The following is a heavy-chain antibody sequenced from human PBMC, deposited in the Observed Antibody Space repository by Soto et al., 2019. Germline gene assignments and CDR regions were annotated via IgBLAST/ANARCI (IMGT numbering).Heavy chain of an antibody. D-gene: IGHD4-17*01. J-gene: IGHJ4*02. CDR1: GYSISSGYY. V-gene: IGHV4-38-2*01. CDR2: IYHSGST. CDR3: ARHGDPDY. Sequence: PSETLSLTCAVSGYSISSGYYWGWIRQPPGKGLEWIGSIYHSGSTYYNPSLKSRVTISVDTSKNQFSLKLSSVTAADTAVYYCARHGDPDYWGQGTLVTVS.